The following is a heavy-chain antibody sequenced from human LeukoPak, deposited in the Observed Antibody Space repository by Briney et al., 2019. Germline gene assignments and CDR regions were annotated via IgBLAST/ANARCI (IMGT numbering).Heavy chain of an antibody. CDR1: GGSFSGYY. D-gene: IGHD6-19*01. J-gene: IGHJ4*02. CDR3: ASQAVAFQLFDY. V-gene: IGHV4-34*01. CDR2: INHSGST. Sequence: SETLSLTCAVYGGSFSGYYWSWIRQPPGKGLGWIGEINHSGSTNYNPSLKSRVTISVDTSKNQFSLKLSSVTAADTAVYYCASQAVAFQLFDYWGQGTLVTVSS.